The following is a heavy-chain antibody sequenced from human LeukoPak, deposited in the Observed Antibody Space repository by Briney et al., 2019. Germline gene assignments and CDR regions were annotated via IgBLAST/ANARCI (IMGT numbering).Heavy chain of an antibody. D-gene: IGHD3-9*01. CDR2: ISAYNGNT. V-gene: IGHV1-18*01. Sequence: ASVKVSCKASGYTFISYGISWVRQAPGQGLEWMGWISAYNGNTNYAQKLQGRVTMTTETSTSTAYMELRSLRSDDTAVYYCARAYFDWLVDYWGQGTLVTVSS. CDR1: GYTFISYG. J-gene: IGHJ4*02. CDR3: ARAYFDWLVDY.